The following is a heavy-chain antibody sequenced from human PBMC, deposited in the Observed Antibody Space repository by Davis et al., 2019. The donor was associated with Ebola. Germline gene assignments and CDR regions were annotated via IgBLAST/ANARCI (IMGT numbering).Heavy chain of an antibody. Sequence: GESLKISCAASGFSFSSYWMSWVRQAPGKGLEWVANIKQDGSEKYYVDSVEGRFTISRDNAKNTLYLQMNSLRAEDTAVYYCAREDIVLMVYARIFDYWGQGTLVTVSS. CDR1: GFSFSSYW. CDR2: IKQDGSEK. CDR3: AREDIVLMVYARIFDY. D-gene: IGHD2-8*01. J-gene: IGHJ4*02. V-gene: IGHV3-7*01.